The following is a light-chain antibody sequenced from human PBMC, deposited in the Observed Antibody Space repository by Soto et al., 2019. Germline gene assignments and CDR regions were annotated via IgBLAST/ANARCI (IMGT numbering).Light chain of an antibody. CDR3: GSYTSITLV. CDR2: DVS. CDR1: ISDAAAYNY. J-gene: IGLJ1*01. Sequence: QSVLTQPASVSGSPVQSITISGTGIISDAAAYNYVSWYQQHPGKAPKLMIYDVSNRPSGVSNRFSGSKSGTTASLTISGLQAEDEADYYCGSYTSITLVFGTGTKVTVL. V-gene: IGLV2-14*01.